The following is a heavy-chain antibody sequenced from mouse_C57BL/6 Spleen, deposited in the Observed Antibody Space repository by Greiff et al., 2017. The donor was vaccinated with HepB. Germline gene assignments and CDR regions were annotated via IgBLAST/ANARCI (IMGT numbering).Heavy chain of an antibody. J-gene: IGHJ3*01. V-gene: IGHV5-4*03. Sequence: EVKLMESGGGLVKPGGSLKLSCAASGFTFSSYAMSWVRQTPEKRLEWVATISDGGSYTYYPDNVKGRFTISRDNAKNNLYLQMSHLKSEDTAMYYCADSSGPFAYWGQGTLVTVSA. D-gene: IGHD3-2*02. CDR1: GFTFSSYA. CDR3: ADSSGPFAY. CDR2: ISDGGSYT.